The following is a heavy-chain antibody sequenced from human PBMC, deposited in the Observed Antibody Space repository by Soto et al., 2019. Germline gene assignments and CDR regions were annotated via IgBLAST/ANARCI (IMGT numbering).Heavy chain of an antibody. CDR1: GGSISSYY. CDR2: IYYSGST. J-gene: IGHJ4*02. Sequence: QVQLQESGPGLVKPSETLSLTCTVSGGSISSYYWSWIRQPPGKGLEWIGYIYYSGSTNYNPSLKSRVTIAVDPSKNQFSHKASSVPAADAAVYYGARHPGYGSGWYDYGGQGPLVAVSS. D-gene: IGHD6-19*01. V-gene: IGHV4-59*08. CDR3: ARHPGYGSGWYDY.